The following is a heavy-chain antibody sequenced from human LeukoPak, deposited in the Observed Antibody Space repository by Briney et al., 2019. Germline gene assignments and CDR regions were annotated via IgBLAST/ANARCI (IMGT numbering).Heavy chain of an antibody. Sequence: GGSLRLSCAASGFTLSSYEMNWARQAPGKGLEWVSYISSSGSTIYYADSVKGRFTISRYNAKNSLYLQMNSLRAEDTAVYYCARAFYYDIIGGEGMAVWGQRTPVTVSS. D-gene: IGHD3-22*01. CDR2: ISSSGSTI. CDR1: GFTLSSYE. CDR3: ARAFYYDIIGGEGMAV. J-gene: IGHJ6*02. V-gene: IGHV3-48*03.